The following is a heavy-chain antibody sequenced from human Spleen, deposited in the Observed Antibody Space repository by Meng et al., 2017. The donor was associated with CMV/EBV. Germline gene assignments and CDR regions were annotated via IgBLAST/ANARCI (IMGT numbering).Heavy chain of an antibody. J-gene: IGHJ4*02. CDR3: ARTYNYGHTPIDY. CDR2: IGEINHDGSP. CDR1: GGSISSSSYY. D-gene: IGHD5-18*01. V-gene: IGHV4-39*07. Sequence: SETLSLTCTVSGGSISSSSYYWSWIRQPPGKGLEWIGEIGEINHDGSPNYNPSLKSRVTISVDTSKNQVSLDLSSVSAADTAVYYCARTYNYGHTPIDYWGQGTLVTVSS.